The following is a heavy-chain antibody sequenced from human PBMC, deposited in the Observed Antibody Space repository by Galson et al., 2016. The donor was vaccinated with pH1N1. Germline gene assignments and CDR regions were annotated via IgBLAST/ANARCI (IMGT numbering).Heavy chain of an antibody. CDR3: ARERGRHIVVVTAALFDY. CDR2: ISSSGSTI. V-gene: IGHV3-48*03. D-gene: IGHD2-21*02. CDR1: GFTFSSYE. Sequence: SLRLSCAASGFTFSSYEMNWVRQAPGEGLEWVSYISSSGSTIYYADSVKGRFTISRDNAKNSLYLQMNSLRAEDTAVYYCARERGRHIVVVTAALFDYWGQGTLVTVSS. J-gene: IGHJ4*02.